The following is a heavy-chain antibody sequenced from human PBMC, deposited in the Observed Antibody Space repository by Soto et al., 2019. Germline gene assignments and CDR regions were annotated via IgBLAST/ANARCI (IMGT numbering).Heavy chain of an antibody. J-gene: IGHJ4*02. D-gene: IGHD3-10*01. CDR3: ARVAGAMVRGVIRRFHFDY. V-gene: IGHV4-34*01. Sequence: QVQLQQWGAGLLKPSETLSLTCAVYGGSFSGYYWSWIRQPPGKGLEWIGEINHSGSTNYNPSLKSRVTISVDTSKNQCSLRLSSVTAADTAVYYCARVAGAMVRGVIRRFHFDYWGQGTLVTVSS. CDR2: INHSGST. CDR1: GGSFSGYY.